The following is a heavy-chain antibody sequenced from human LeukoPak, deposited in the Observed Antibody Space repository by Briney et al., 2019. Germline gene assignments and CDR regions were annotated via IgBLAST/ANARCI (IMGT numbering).Heavy chain of an antibody. CDR3: ARALRNGYNTGFDP. CDR2: IYYSGST. D-gene: IGHD5-24*01. V-gene: IGHV4-59*01. Sequence: SETLSLTCTVSGCSISSYYWNWIRQPPGKGLEWIGYIYYSGSTNYNLSLKSRVTISVDTSKTQFSLKLSSVTAADTAVYYCARALRNGYNTGFDPWGQGTLVSVSS. CDR1: GCSISSYY. J-gene: IGHJ5*02.